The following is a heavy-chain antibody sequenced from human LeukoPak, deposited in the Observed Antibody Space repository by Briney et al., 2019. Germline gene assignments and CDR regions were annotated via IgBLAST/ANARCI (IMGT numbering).Heavy chain of an antibody. D-gene: IGHD5-12*01. J-gene: IGHJ6*02. V-gene: IGHV1-69*04. Sequence: ASVKVSCKASGGTFSSYAISWVRQAPGQGLEWMGRIIPILGIANYAQKFQGRVTITADKSTSTAYMELSSQRSEDTAVYYCARELPRNIVATIINYYGMDVWGQGTTVTVSS. CDR2: IIPILGIA. CDR1: GGTFSSYA. CDR3: ARELPRNIVATIINYYGMDV.